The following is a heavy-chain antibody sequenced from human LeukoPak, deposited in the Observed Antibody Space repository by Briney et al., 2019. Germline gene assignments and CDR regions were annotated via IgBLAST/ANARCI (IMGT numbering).Heavy chain of an antibody. CDR2: ISGSGGTT. J-gene: IGHJ4*02. CDR1: GFTFRTYA. D-gene: IGHD3-16*01. CDR3: AIVPLLLLSGGGSLDY. Sequence: GGSLRLSCAASGFTFRTYAMSWVRQAPGKGLEWVSAISGSGGTTYYADSVKGRFTISRDNSKNMLYLQMNSLRAEDTAVYYCAIVPLLLLSGGGSLDYWGQGTLVTVS. V-gene: IGHV3-23*01.